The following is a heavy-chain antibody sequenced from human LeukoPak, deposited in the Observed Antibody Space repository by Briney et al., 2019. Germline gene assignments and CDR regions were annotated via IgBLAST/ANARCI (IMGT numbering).Heavy chain of an antibody. J-gene: IGHJ3*02. V-gene: IGHV1-2*02. D-gene: IGHD3-3*01. CDR2: INPNSGGT. Sequence: GASVKVSCKASGYTFTGYYMHWVRQAPGQGLEWMGWINPNSGGTNYAQKFQGRVTMTRDTSISTAYMELSRLRSDDTAVYYCARGGYDFWSGVDAFDIWGQGTMVTVSS. CDR1: GYTFTGYY. CDR3: ARGGYDFWSGVDAFDI.